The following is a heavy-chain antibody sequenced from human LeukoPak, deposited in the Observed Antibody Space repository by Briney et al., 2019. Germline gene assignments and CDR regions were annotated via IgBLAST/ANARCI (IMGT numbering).Heavy chain of an antibody. D-gene: IGHD3-16*01. CDR1: GIIITSYW. Sequence: GGSLRFSCAASGIIITSYWMSWVRQTPGKGLEWVANIKQDGSEKNYVDSVKGRFTIFRDNARNSLYLQMNSLRAEDTAVYYCASHSYGYNHWGQGTLVIVSS. V-gene: IGHV3-7*01. CDR3: ASHSYGYNH. CDR2: IKQDGSEK. J-gene: IGHJ5*02.